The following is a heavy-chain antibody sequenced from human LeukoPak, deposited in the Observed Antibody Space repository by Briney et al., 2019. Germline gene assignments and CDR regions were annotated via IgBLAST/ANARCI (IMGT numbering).Heavy chain of an antibody. V-gene: IGHV1-8*01. CDR2: MNPNSGNT. J-gene: IGHJ4*02. Sequence: ASVKVSCKASGYTFTSYDINWVRQATGQGLEWMGWMNPNSGNTGYAQKFQGRVTMTRDTSISTAYMELSSLRSEDTAVYYCARDNRVESRRPGGNYFDYWGQGTLVTVSS. CDR1: GYTFTSYD. CDR3: ARDNRVESRRPGGNYFDY. D-gene: IGHD3-16*01.